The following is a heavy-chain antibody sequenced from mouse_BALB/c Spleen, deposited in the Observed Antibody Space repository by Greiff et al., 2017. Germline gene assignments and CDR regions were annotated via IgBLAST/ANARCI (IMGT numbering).Heavy chain of an antibody. CDR2: ISYSGST. Sequence: EVQLQQSGPSLVKPSQSLSLTCTVTGYSITSDYAWNWIRQFPGNKLEWMGYISYSGSTSYNPSLKSRISITRDTSKNQFFLQLNSVTTEDTATYYCARDYYGSSYRYFDVWGAGTTVTVSS. V-gene: IGHV3-2*02. CDR1: GYSITSDYA. D-gene: IGHD1-1*01. J-gene: IGHJ1*01. CDR3: ARDYYGSSYRYFDV.